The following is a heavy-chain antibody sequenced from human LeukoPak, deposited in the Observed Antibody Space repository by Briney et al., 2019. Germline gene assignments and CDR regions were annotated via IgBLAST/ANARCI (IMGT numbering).Heavy chain of an antibody. V-gene: IGHV3-23*01. CDR2: ISGSGGST. CDR3: AKFTTVTTDKLRCNYFDY. CDR1: GFTVSSNY. J-gene: IGHJ4*02. Sequence: GGSLRLSCAASGFTVSSNYMSWVRQAPGKGLEWVSAISGSGGSTYYADSVKGRFTISRDNSKNTLYLQMNSLRAEDTAVYYCAKFTTVTTDKLRCNYFDYWGQGTLVTVSS. D-gene: IGHD4-17*01.